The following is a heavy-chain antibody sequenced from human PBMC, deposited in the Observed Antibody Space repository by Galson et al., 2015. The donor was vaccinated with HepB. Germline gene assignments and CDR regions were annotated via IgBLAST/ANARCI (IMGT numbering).Heavy chain of an antibody. V-gene: IGHV3-23*01. D-gene: IGHD2-8*01. Sequence: SLRLSCAASGFTFSNYAMSWVRQAPGKGLEWVSAISGSGGSTYYADSVKGRFTISRDNSKNTLYLQVNSLRAEDTAVYYCAIPIVLTSNDASDIWGQGTMLTVSS. CDR3: AIPIVLTSNDASDI. CDR2: ISGSGGST. CDR1: GFTFSNYA. J-gene: IGHJ3*02.